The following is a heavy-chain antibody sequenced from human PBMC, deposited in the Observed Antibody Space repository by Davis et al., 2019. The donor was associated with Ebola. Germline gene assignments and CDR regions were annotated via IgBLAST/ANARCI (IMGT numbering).Heavy chain of an antibody. CDR3: VRDNRRGYGMDV. V-gene: IGHV3-7*01. CDR1: GFTFSSYW. CDR2: IKQDGSEK. Sequence: GESLKISCAASGFTFSSYWMSWVRQAPGKGLEWVANIKQDGSEKYYVDSVKGRFTISRDNAKNSLYLQMNSLRAEDTAVYYCVRDNRRGYGMDVWGQGTTVTVSS. J-gene: IGHJ6*02.